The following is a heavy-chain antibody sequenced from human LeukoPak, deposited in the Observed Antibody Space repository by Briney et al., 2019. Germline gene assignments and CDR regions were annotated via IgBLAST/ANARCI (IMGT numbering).Heavy chain of an antibody. CDR1: GFTFSNYD. CDR3: ARDRGGSSDAFDI. CDR2: IWYDGGIK. D-gene: IGHD2-2*01. V-gene: IGHV3-33*01. J-gene: IGHJ3*02. Sequence: GGSLRLSCAASGFTFSNYDMHCVRQAPGKGLEWVAVIWYDGGIKYCGDSVKGRFTISRDISKNTLYLQMNSLRAEDTAVYYCARDRGGSSDAFDIWGQGTMVTVSS.